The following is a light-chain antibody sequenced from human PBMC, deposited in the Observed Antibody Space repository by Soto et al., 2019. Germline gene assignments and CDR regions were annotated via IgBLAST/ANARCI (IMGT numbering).Light chain of an antibody. CDR2: RAF. V-gene: IGKV3-15*01. CDR1: QSVSSN. J-gene: IGKJ5*01. Sequence: EIVMTQSPVTLSVSPGERVTLSFRASQSVSSNLAWYQQKPGQAPSLLIYRAFTRATGIPARFSGSGSGTDFTLTISRLEPEDFAVYYCQQYGSAITFGQGTRLEI. CDR3: QQYGSAIT.